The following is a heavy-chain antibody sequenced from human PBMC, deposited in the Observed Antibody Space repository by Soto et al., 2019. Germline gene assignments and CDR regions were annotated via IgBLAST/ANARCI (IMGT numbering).Heavy chain of an antibody. J-gene: IGHJ4*02. D-gene: IGHD6-13*01. Sequence: QVQLVESGGGVVQPGRSLRLSCAASGFTFSSYGMHWVRQAPGKGLEWVAVISYDGSNKYYADSVKGRFTISRDNSKNTLYLQMNSLRAEDTAVYYCAKGVSIAAAGVFDYWGQGTLVTVSS. V-gene: IGHV3-30*18. CDR3: AKGVSIAAAGVFDY. CDR1: GFTFSSYG. CDR2: ISYDGSNK.